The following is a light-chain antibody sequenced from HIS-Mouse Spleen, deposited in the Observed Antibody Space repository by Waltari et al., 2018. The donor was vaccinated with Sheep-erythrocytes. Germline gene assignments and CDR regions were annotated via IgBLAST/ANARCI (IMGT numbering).Light chain of an antibody. CDR2: DVS. CDR3: SSYTSSSTLEV. Sequence: QSALTQPASVSGSPGQSFTIPCTGTSSDVGGYNYVPWYQQHPGKAPKLMIYDVSNRPSGVSNRFSGSKSGNTASLTISGLQAEDEADYYCSSYTSSSTLEVFGGGTKLTVL. J-gene: IGLJ3*02. V-gene: IGLV2-14*03. CDR1: SSDVGGYNY.